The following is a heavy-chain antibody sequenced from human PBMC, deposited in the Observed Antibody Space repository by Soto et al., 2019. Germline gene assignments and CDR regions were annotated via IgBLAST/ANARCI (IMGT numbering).Heavy chain of an antibody. CDR2: ISGSGGST. CDR3: AKIVSPQQLVTGSVDYFDY. D-gene: IGHD6-13*01. V-gene: IGHV3-23*01. CDR1: GFTFSSYA. Sequence: GGSLRLSCAASGFTFSSYAMSWVRQAPGKGLEWVSAISGSGGSTYYADSVKGRFTISRDNSKNTLYLQMNSLRAEDTAVYYCAKIVSPQQLVTGSVDYFDYWGQGTLVTVSS. J-gene: IGHJ4*02.